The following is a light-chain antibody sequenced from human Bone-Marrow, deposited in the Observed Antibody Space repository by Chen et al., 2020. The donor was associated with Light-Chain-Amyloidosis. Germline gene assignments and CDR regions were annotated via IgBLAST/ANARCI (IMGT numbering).Light chain of an antibody. CDR2: GIS. J-gene: IGKJ1*01. CDR3: HQYNDWPLGGT. Sequence: EVVMPQSPATLSVSPGERATLSCRASQSVGFKLAWYQQKPGQAPRLLIFGISTRETGIPDRFSGSGSGTEFTLTITSLQSEDFAVYYCHQYNDWPLGGTFGQGTKVDIK. CDR1: QSVGFK. V-gene: IGKV3-15*01.